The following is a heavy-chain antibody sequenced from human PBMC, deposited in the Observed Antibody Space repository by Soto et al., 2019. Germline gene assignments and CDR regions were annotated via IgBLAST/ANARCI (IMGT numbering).Heavy chain of an antibody. CDR1: GFNFSTYW. Sequence: GGSLRLSCAASGFNFSTYWMHWVRQAPGKGLVWVSRLDNDGTNTRYADSVKGRFTVSRDNGKNTVYLQMDSLRAEDTAVYYCARDGGTYFDYWGQGTLVTVSS. V-gene: IGHV3-74*01. CDR2: LDNDGTNT. J-gene: IGHJ4*02. D-gene: IGHD3-16*01. CDR3: ARDGGTYFDY.